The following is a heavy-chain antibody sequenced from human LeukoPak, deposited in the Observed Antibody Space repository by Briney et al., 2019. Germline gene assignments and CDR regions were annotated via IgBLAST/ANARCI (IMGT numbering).Heavy chain of an antibody. V-gene: IGHV3-48*04. CDR2: ISSSSTI. J-gene: IGHJ5*02. Sequence: TGGSLRLSCAASGFTFSSYSMNWVRQAPGKGLEWVSYISSSSTIYYADSVKGRFTISRDNAKNSLYLQMNSLRAEDTAVYYCARRPLWFGEPNEPWGQGTLVTVSS. D-gene: IGHD3-10*01. CDR3: ARRPLWFGEPNEP. CDR1: GFTFSSYS.